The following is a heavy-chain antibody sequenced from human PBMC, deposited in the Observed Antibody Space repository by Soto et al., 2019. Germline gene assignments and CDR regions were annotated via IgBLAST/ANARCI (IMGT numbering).Heavy chain of an antibody. CDR3: ARGRGYCSSTSCYFYYGMDV. D-gene: IGHD2-2*01. CDR2: INHSGST. J-gene: IGHJ6*02. Sequence: SETLSLTCAVYGGSFSGYYWSWIRQPPGKGLEWIGEINHSGSTNYNPSLKSRVTISVDTSKNQFSLKLSSVTAADTAVYYCARGRGYCSSTSCYFYYGMDVWGQGTTVTVSS. CDR1: GGSFSGYY. V-gene: IGHV4-34*01.